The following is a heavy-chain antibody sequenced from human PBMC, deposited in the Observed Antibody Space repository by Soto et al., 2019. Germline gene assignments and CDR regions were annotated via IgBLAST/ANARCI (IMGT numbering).Heavy chain of an antibody. Sequence: GGSVRLSCAASGFTFSSYAMSWVRQAPGKGLEWVSAISGSGGSTYYADSVKGRFTISSDNSKNTLYLKMNSLRAEDTAVYYCAKVGALQYKYYFDYWGQGPLVTVYS. CDR3: AKVGALQYKYYFDY. D-gene: IGHD1-26*01. CDR2: ISGSGGST. V-gene: IGHV3-23*01. CDR1: GFTFSSYA. J-gene: IGHJ4*02.